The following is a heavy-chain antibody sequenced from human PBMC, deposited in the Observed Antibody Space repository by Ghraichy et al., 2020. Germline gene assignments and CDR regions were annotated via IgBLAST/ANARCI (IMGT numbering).Heavy chain of an antibody. CDR3: ARHDWFDP. CDR1: GFIVSADY. CDR2: IYSDGRT. V-gene: IGHV3-66*02. J-gene: IGHJ5*02. Sequence: GGSLRLSCAVTGFIVSADYMSWVRQAPGKGLEWVSIIYSDGRTYYADSVKGRFTISRDISKNTLYLQIHSLRVEDTAVYYCARHDWFDPWGRGTQVTFSS.